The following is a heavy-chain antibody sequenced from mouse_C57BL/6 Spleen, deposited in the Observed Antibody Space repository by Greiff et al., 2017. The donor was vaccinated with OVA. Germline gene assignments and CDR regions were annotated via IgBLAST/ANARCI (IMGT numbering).Heavy chain of an antibody. V-gene: IGHV1-80*01. J-gene: IGHJ2*01. CDR3: ARSGIGYYFDY. Sequence: QVQLQQSGAELVKPGASVKISCKASGYAFSSYWMNWVKQRPGKGLEWIGQIYPGDGDTNYNGKFKGKATLTADKSSSTAYMQLSILTSEDTAVYFCARSGIGYYFDYWGQGTTLTVSS. CDR1: GYAFSSYW. CDR2: IYPGDGDT. D-gene: IGHD2-14*01.